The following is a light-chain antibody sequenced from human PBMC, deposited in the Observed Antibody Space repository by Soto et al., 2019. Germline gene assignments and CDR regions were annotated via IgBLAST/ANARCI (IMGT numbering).Light chain of an antibody. Sequence: SYELTQPPSVSVAPGQTARITCGRNNIEIESVHWYQQKPGQAPVLVVYDDGDRTTGIPERFSGSKSGNTATLTTSRVEAGDEADYYCHVWDTTNPVIFGGGTKLTV. J-gene: IGLJ2*01. CDR3: HVWDTTNPVI. CDR2: DDG. CDR1: NIEIES. V-gene: IGLV3-21*02.